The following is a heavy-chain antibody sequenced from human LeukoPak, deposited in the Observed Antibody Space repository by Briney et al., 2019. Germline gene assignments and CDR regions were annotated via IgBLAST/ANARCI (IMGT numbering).Heavy chain of an antibody. CDR1: GFTVSSNY. Sequence: GGSLRLSCAASGFTVSSNYMSWVRQAPGKGLEWVANIKQDGSEKYYVDSVKGRFTISRDNAKNSLYLQMNSLRAEDTAVYYCAREFSYYYYYMDVWGKGTTVTVSS. CDR3: AREFSYYYYYMDV. V-gene: IGHV3-7*01. CDR2: IKQDGSEK. J-gene: IGHJ6*03.